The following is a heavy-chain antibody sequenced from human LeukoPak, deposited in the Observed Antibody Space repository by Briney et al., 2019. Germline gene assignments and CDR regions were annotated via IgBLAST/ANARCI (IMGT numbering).Heavy chain of an antibody. D-gene: IGHD3-22*01. CDR3: ESSTYYYDSSGYYWGILGY. CDR1: GYTFTSYD. V-gene: IGHV1-8*01. Sequence: GASVKVSCKASGYTFTSYDINWVRQATGQGLEWMGWMNPNSGNTGYAQKFQGRVIMTRNTSISTAYMELSSLRSEDTAVYYCESSTYYYDSSGYYWGILGYWGQGTLVTVSS. CDR2: MNPNSGNT. J-gene: IGHJ4*02.